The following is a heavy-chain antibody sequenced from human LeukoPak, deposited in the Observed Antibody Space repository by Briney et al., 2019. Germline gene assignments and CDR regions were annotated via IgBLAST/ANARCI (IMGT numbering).Heavy chain of an antibody. CDR1: GYTFTSYD. D-gene: IGHD5-24*01. Sequence: ASAKVSCKASGYTFTSYDINWVRQATGQGLEWMGWMNPNSGNTGYAQKFQGRVTITRNTSISTAYMELSSLRSEDTAVYYCARIRDGYNDAYDIWGQGTMVTVPS. CDR3: ARIRDGYNDAYDI. J-gene: IGHJ3*02. CDR2: MNPNSGNT. V-gene: IGHV1-8*03.